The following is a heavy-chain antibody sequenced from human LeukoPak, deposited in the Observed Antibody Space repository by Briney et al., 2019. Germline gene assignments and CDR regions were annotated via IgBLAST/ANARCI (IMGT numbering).Heavy chain of an antibody. CDR3: ARDEWELLRAY. Sequence: GGSLRLSCAASGSTVRSNYMSWVRQAPGKGLEWVSIIYSGGSTYYADSVKGRFTISRDNSKNTLYLQMNSLRVEDTAVYYCARDEWELLRAYWGQGTLVTVSS. J-gene: IGHJ4*02. CDR2: IYSGGST. D-gene: IGHD1-26*01. V-gene: IGHV3-66*02. CDR1: GSTVRSNY.